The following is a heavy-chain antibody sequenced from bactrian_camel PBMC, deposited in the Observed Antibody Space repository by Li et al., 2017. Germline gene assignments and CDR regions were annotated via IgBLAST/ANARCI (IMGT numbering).Heavy chain of an antibody. Sequence: VQLVESGGGLVQPGGSLRLSCAASELTFSAYDMTWVRQAPGKGLEWVSAINRGGGRTYYNDSVKGRFTISGDNAKNTLYLQMNSLQPEDTAMYYCAAAGYTTCNTDSWCPIDAVKYWGPGTQVTVS. J-gene: IGHJ4*01. D-gene: IGHD4*01. V-gene: IGHV3S40*01. CDR1: ELTFSAYD. CDR2: INRGGGRT. CDR3: AAAGYTTCNTDSWCPIDAVKY.